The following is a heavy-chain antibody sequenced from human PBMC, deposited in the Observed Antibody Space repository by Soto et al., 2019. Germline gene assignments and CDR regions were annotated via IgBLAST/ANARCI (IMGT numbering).Heavy chain of an antibody. J-gene: IGHJ5*01. CDR1: GGPVKSDFYY. CDR2: IYNIMST. Sequence: QVQLQESGPGLVKPSETLSLTCTVSGGPVKSDFYYWSWIRQPPGKGLEWIGYIYNIMSTNYKPSHRSGVTMSLDPSNIPFSLKVTSVTAADTAVYYCARGRRAGDWVDSWGQGTLVTVSS. D-gene: IGHD3-10*01. V-gene: IGHV4-61*01. CDR3: ARGRRAGDWVDS.